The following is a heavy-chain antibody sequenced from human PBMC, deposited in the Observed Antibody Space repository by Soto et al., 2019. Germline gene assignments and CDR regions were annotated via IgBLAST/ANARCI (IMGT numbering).Heavy chain of an antibody. V-gene: IGHV4-39*01. J-gene: IGHJ4*02. CDR1: GGSIYRSGYY. Sequence: PSETLSLTCTVSGGSIYRSGYYWGWIRQPPGRGLEWIGNIDYNGVTYSNPSLKSRVTISRDTSKNQLSPKLTSVTAADTALYYCGKVLVGATGHTDSDSWGPGTLVTVPS. D-gene: IGHD2-15*01. CDR3: GKVLVGATGHTDSDS. CDR2: IDYNGVT.